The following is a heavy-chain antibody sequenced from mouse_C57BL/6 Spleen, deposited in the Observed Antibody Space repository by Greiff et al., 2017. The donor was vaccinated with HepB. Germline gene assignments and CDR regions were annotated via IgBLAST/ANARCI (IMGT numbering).Heavy chain of an antibody. CDR2: IDPEDGET. V-gene: IGHV14-2*01. D-gene: IGHD1-1*01. CDR3: ARWVTTVVARRYFDV. CDR1: GFNIKDYY. Sequence: EVQLQQSGAELVKPGASVKLSCTASGFNIKDYYMHWVKQRTEQGLEWIGRIDPEDGETKYAPKFQGKATITADTSSNKAYLQLSSLTSEDTAVYYCARWVTTVVARRYFDVWGTGTTVTVSS. J-gene: IGHJ1*03.